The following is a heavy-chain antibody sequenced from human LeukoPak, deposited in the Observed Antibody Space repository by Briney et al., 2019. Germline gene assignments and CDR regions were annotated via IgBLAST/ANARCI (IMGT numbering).Heavy chain of an antibody. Sequence: SETLSLTCTVSRGSISSSSYYWGWLRQPPGTGLEWLGSIFYSGSTHYHPSHKSRVTISVHTSKTQFPQKLSYVTAADTAFLSWAKTRETYDSRGYYVYWGEETLVTVS. J-gene: IGHJ4*02. CDR1: RGSISSSSYY. CDR2: IFYSGST. D-gene: IGHD3-22*01. V-gene: IGHV4-39*06. CDR3: AKTRETYDSRGYYVY.